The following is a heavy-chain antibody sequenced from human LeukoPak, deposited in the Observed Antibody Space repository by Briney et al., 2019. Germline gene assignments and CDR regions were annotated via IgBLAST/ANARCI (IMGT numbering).Heavy chain of an antibody. V-gene: IGHV3-9*01. CDR1: GFTFDDYA. CDR2: ISWNSGSI. CDR3: ARAHPYDFWSGYWYYTPGGSGERDYYFDY. Sequence: PGRSLRLSCAASGFTFDDYAMHWVRQAPGKGLEWVSGISWNSGSIGYADSVKGRFTISRDNAKNTLYLQMNSLRAEDTAVYYCARAHPYDFWSGYWYYTPGGSGERDYYFDYWGQGTLVTVSS. D-gene: IGHD3-3*01. J-gene: IGHJ4*02.